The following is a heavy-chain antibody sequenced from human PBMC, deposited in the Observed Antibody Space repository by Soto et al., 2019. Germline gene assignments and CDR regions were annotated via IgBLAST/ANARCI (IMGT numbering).Heavy chain of an antibody. D-gene: IGHD3-10*01. CDR2: ISSSGSTI. CDR3: ARDGSNYYGSGSSYAFDI. J-gene: IGHJ3*02. V-gene: IGHV3-48*03. CDR1: GFTFSSYE. Sequence: GGSLRLSCAASGFTFSSYEMNWVRQAPGKGLEWVSYISSSGSTIYYADSVKGRFTISRDNAKNSLYLQMDSLRAEDTAVYYCARDGSNYYGSGSSYAFDIWGQGTMVTVSS.